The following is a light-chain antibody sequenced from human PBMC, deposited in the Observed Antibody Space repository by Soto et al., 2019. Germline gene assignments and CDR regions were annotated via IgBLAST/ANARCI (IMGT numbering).Light chain of an antibody. V-gene: IGLV7-46*01. CDR1: TGAVTSNHH. Sequence: QAVVTQEPSLTVSPGGTVALTCGSGTGAVTSNHHPYWFQQKAGQAPRTLIYDTSNKHSWTPARFSGSLLGDKAALTLSGAQPEDEAQYYCLLSYNAARVFGGGTKLTVL. J-gene: IGLJ2*01. CDR2: DTS. CDR3: LLSYNAARV.